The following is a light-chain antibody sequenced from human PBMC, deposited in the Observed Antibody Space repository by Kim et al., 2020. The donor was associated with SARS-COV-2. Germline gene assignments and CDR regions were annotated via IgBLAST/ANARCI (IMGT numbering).Light chain of an antibody. V-gene: IGLV1-40*01. CDR2: GNS. Sequence: VTTPCTGSSSNIGAGYDVHWYQQLPETAPKLLIYGNSNRPSGVPDRFSGSKSGTSASLAITGLQAEDEADYYCQSYDSSLSGSRVFGTGTKVTVL. CDR3: QSYDSSLSGSRV. J-gene: IGLJ1*01. CDR1: SSNIGAGYD.